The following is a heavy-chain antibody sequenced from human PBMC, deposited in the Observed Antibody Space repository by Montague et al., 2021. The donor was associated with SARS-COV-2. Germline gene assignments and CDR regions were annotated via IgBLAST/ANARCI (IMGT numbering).Heavy chain of an antibody. CDR2: IYHDGNT. CDR1: GDSIGSSSYY. D-gene: IGHD3-22*01. Sequence: SETLSLTCTVSGDSIGSSSYYWGWIRQPPGKGLELIGSIYHDGNTYYNPSLKTRVSLSIDERKNQFSLKFYSVTVADTAVYSCARGPKMGGSGYYYNWGQGILVTVSS. V-gene: IGHV4-39*01. J-gene: IGHJ1*01. CDR3: ARGPKMGGSGYYYN.